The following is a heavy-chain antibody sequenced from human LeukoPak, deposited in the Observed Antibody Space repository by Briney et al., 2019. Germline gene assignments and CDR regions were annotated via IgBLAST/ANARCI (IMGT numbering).Heavy chain of an antibody. Sequence: GGSLRLSCAASGFSVSSNYMSWVRQAPGKGLEWVSAISGSGGSTYYADSVKGRFTISRDNSKNTLYLQMNSLRAEDTAVYYCAKETMPYSSSCRLDYWGQGTLVTVSS. CDR3: AKETMPYSSSCRLDY. CDR1: GFSVSSNY. J-gene: IGHJ4*02. CDR2: ISGSGGST. V-gene: IGHV3-23*01. D-gene: IGHD6-13*01.